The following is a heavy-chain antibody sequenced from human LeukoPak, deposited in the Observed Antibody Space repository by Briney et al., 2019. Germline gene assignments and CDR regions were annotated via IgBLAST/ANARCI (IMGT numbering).Heavy chain of an antibody. Sequence: KPSETLSLTCTVSGDSIIGSYWSWIRPAPGKGLEWIAYIYYSVDTNYNPSLQSRVTISVDISKKQFSLRLTSVTAADTAVYYCARRRYYDSSGYNPTYYFDHWGQGILVSVSS. D-gene: IGHD3-22*01. CDR1: GDSIIGSY. V-gene: IGHV4-59*01. CDR3: ARRRYYDSSGYNPTYYFDH. J-gene: IGHJ4*02. CDR2: IYYSVDT.